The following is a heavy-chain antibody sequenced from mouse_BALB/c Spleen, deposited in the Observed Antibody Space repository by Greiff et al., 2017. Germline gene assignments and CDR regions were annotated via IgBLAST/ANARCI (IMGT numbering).Heavy chain of an antibody. J-gene: IGHJ4*01. V-gene: IGHV1-7*01. CDR1: GYTFTSYW. Sequence: QVQLQQSGAELAKPGASVKMSCKASGYTFTSYWMHWVKQRPGQGLEWIGYINPSTGYTEYNQKFKDKATLTADKSSSTAYMQLSSLTSEDSAVYYCASYYRTLHAMDYWGQGTSVTVSA. D-gene: IGHD2-14*01. CDR3: ASYYRTLHAMDY. CDR2: INPSTGYT.